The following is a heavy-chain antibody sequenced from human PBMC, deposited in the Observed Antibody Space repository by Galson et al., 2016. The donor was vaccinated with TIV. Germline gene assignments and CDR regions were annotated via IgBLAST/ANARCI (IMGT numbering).Heavy chain of an antibody. CDR1: GFTVSTNY. J-gene: IGHJ4*02. Sequence: SLRLSCAASGFTVSTNYMSWVRQAPGKGLERVSVLHSGGRTYYADSVKGRFTISRHNSQNTLYLQMNTLRPDDTAVYYCARDLRGALDSWGQGTLVTVSS. D-gene: IGHD3-10*01. CDR3: ARDLRGALDS. V-gene: IGHV3-53*04. CDR2: LHSGGRT.